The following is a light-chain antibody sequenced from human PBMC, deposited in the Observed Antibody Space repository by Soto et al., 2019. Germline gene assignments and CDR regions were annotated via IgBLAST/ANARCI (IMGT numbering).Light chain of an antibody. J-gene: IGKJ5*01. V-gene: IGKV3-20*01. CDR3: QQYTGPPTT. CDR1: QSVSSSY. CDR2: GAS. Sequence: EIVLTQSPGTLSLSPGERATLSCRASQSVSSSYLVWYQQKPGQAPRLLIYGASSRATGIPDRFSGSGSGTDFTLTITRLEPEDSAVYFCQQYTGPPTTFGQGTRLEIK.